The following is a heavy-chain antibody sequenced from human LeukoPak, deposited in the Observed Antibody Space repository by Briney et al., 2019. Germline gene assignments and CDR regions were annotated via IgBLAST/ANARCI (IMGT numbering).Heavy chain of an antibody. CDR3: ARGLVLATDDAFDI. J-gene: IGHJ3*02. D-gene: IGHD5-12*01. V-gene: IGHV4-59*01. Sequence: PSETLSLTCTVSGGSISSYYWSWIRQPPGKGLEWIGYIYYSGSTNYNPSLKSRVTISLDTSKNHFSLKLRSVTAADTALYFCARGLVLATDDAFDISGQGTVVTVSS. CDR2: IYYSGST. CDR1: GGSISSYY.